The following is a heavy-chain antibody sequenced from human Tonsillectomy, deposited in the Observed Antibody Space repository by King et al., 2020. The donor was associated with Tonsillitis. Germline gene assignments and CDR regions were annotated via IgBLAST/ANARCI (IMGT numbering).Heavy chain of an antibody. Sequence: QLVQSGPEVKKPGEALKISCKVSGYSFPSYWIGWVRQVPGKGLEFFGIIYPGESDTRYSPPFQGQVTISDDKSSSTAYLQWTSLKASDSGIYYCARQKDFGTAMAPFDYWGQGTLVTVSS. CDR3: ARQKDFGTAMAPFDY. V-gene: IGHV5-51*01. J-gene: IGHJ4*02. D-gene: IGHD5-18*01. CDR1: GYSFPSYW. CDR2: IYPGESDT.